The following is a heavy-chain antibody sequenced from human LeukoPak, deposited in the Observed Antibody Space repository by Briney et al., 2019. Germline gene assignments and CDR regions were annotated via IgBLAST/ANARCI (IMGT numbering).Heavy chain of an antibody. V-gene: IGHV1-2*02. J-gene: IGHJ5*02. CDR1: GYTFTGYY. CDR2: INPNSGGT. D-gene: IGHD6-13*01. CDR3: ARDRRYSSSWYRGGNWFDP. Sequence: ASVKVSCKASGYTFTGYYMHWVRQAPGQGLEWMGWINPNSGGTNYAQKFQGRVTMTRDTSISTAYMELSRLRSDDTAVYYCARDRRYSSSWYRGGNWFDPRGQGTLVTVSS.